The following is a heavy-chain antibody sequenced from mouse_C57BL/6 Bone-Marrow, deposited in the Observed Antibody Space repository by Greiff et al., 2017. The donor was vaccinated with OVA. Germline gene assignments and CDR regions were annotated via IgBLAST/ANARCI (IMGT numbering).Heavy chain of an antibody. J-gene: IGHJ4*01. V-gene: IGHV1-64*01. CDR2: IHPNSGST. CDR1: GYTFTSYW. Sequence: VQLQQPGAELVKPGASVKLSCKASGYTFTSYWMHWVKQRPGQGLEWIGMIHPNSGSTNYNEKFKSKATLTVDKSSSTAYMQLSILTSEDSAVYYCARVGNWDVYAMDYWGQGTSVTVSS. CDR3: ARVGNWDVYAMDY. D-gene: IGHD4-1*01.